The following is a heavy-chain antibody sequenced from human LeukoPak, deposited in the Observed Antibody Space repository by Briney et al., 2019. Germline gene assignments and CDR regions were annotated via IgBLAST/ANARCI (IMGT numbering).Heavy chain of an antibody. D-gene: IGHD6-13*01. CDR3: ARAYSSSWYGRNYYMDV. CDR1: GGSISSYY. CDR2: IYYSGST. V-gene: IGHV4-59*01. Sequence: PSETLSLTCTVSGGSISSYYWSWIRQPPGKGLEWIGYIYYSGSTNYNPSLKSRVTISVDTSKNQLSLKLSSVTAADTAVYYCARAYSSSWYGRNYYMDVWGKGTTVTVSS. J-gene: IGHJ6*03.